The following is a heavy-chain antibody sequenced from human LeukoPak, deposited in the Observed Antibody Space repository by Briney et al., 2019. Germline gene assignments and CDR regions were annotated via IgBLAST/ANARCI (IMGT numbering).Heavy chain of an antibody. CDR2: ISGSGGST. V-gene: IGHV3-23*01. Sequence: GGSLRLSCAASGSTFSSYAMSWVRQAPGKGLEWVSAISGSGGSTYYADSVKGRFTISRDNSKNTLYLQMNSLRAEDTAVYYCAKNRGSSSWYGDWGQGTLVTVSS. D-gene: IGHD6-13*01. J-gene: IGHJ4*02. CDR3: AKNRGSSSWYGD. CDR1: GSTFSSYA.